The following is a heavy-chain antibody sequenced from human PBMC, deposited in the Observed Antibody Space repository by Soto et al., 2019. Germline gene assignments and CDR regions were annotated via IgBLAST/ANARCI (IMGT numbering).Heavy chain of an antibody. CDR3: AIFLLTYNYESGVFSPPLHS. CDR2: IYYSGST. V-gene: IGHV4-31*03. J-gene: IGHJ4*02. D-gene: IGHD3-22*01. Sequence: SETLSLTCTVSGGSISSGGYYWSWIRQHPGKGLEWIGYIYYSGSTYYNPSLKSRVTISVDTSKNQFSLKLSSVTAADTAVYYCAIFLLTYNYESGVFSPPLHSWGKGTLVTVSS. CDR1: GGSISSGGYY.